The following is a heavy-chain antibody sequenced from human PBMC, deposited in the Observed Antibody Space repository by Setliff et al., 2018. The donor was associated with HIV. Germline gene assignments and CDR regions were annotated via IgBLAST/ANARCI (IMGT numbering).Heavy chain of an antibody. Sequence: SVKVSCKASGGTFSSYAISWVRQAPGQGLEWMGGIIPIFGTANYAQKFQGRVTISADESTATAYIELSSLTSQDTAVYYCARDEPKNTEAAPAYWGQGTLVTVSS. CDR2: IIPIFGTA. CDR1: GGTFSSYA. V-gene: IGHV1-69*13. D-gene: IGHD6-6*01. J-gene: IGHJ4*02. CDR3: ARDEPKNTEAAPAY.